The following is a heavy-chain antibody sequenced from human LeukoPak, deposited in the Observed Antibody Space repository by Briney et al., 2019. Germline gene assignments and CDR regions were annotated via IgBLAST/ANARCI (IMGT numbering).Heavy chain of an antibody. Sequence: PSETLCLTCAVSGGSISSSSYYWGWIRQPPGKGLEWIGSIYCSGSTYYNPSMKSLVTISVDTSNNQFSLKLSSVTAADTAVYYCARDLWAAYPNWFDPWGQGTLVTVSS. V-gene: IGHV4-39*07. CDR3: ARDLWAAYPNWFDP. J-gene: IGHJ5*02. CDR2: IYCSGST. D-gene: IGHD2-15*01. CDR1: GGSISSSSYY.